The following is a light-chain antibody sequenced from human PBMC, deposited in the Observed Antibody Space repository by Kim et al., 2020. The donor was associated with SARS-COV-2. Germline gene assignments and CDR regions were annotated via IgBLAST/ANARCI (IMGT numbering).Light chain of an antibody. CDR3: ASWDDTLNGPV. Sequence: RQRVTISCSGSSSNIGNNAVNWYQQLPGKAPKLLVYLDELLPSGVSDRFSGSKSGTSASLAISGLQSEDEADYYCASWDDTLNGPVFGGGTQLTVL. V-gene: IGLV1-36*01. CDR2: LDE. J-gene: IGLJ3*02. CDR1: SSNIGNNA.